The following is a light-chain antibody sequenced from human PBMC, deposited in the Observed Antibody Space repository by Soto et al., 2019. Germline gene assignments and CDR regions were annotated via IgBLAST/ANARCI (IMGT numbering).Light chain of an antibody. CDR1: PSVSSN. CDR2: GAS. CDR3: QQYNDWPLT. Sequence: EIVMTQSPVTLSVSPGERATLSCRASPSVSSNLAWYQKKPGQAPRLLIDGASIRATGIPARFSGSGSGTEFTLTISSLQSEDFAVYYCQQYNDWPLTFGGGTKVDIK. J-gene: IGKJ4*01. V-gene: IGKV3-15*01.